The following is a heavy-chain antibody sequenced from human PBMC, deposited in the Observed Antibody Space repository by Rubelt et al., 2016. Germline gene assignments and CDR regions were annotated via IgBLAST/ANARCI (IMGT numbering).Heavy chain of an antibody. D-gene: IGHD6-13*01. V-gene: IGHV3-7*05. CDR1: GFTFSNYA. J-gene: IGHJ4*02. CDR3: AKDAKTWQQLDWTFDY. CDR2: IKQDGSEK. Sequence: EVQLLESGGGLVQPGGSLRLSCAASGFTFSNYAMSWVRQAPGKGLEWVANIKQDGSEKYYVDSVKGRFTISRDNAKNSLYLQMSSLRAEDTAVYYRAKDAKTWQQLDWTFDYWGQGTLVTVSS.